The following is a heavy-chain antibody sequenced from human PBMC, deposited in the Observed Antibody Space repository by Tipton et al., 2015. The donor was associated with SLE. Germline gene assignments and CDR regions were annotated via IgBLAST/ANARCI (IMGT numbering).Heavy chain of an antibody. Sequence: GLVKPSETLPLTCAVYGGSFSGYYWSWIRQPPGKGLEWIGEINHSGSTNYNPSLKSRVTISVDTSKSQFSLRLSSVTAADTAVYYCARRGIAAAGVDYWGQGTLVTVSS. D-gene: IGHD6-13*01. CDR3: ARRGIAAAGVDY. V-gene: IGHV4-34*01. J-gene: IGHJ4*02. CDR2: INHSGST. CDR1: GGSFSGYY.